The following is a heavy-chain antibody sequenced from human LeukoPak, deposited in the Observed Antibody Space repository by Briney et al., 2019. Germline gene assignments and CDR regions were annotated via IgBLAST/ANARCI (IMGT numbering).Heavy chain of an antibody. CDR1: GFTFSSYA. CDR2: ISYDGSNK. Sequence: PGRSLRLTCAASGFTFSSYAMHWVRQAPGKGLEWVADISYDGSNKYYADSVKGRFTISRDNSKNTLYLQMNSLRAEDTAVYYCARDQRDYGPYYFDYWGQGTLVTVSS. D-gene: IGHD4-17*01. V-gene: IGHV3-30*04. CDR3: ARDQRDYGPYYFDY. J-gene: IGHJ4*02.